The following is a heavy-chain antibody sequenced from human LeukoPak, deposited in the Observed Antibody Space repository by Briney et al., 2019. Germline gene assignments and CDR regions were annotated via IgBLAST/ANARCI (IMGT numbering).Heavy chain of an antibody. V-gene: IGHV4-34*01. CDR3: TFAQQLVLI. CDR1: GGSFSGYY. J-gene: IGHJ4*02. CDR2: INHSGST. Sequence: SETLSLTCAVYGGSFSGYYWSWIRQPPGKGLEWIGEINHSGSTNYNPSLKSQVTISVDTSKNQFSLKLSSVTAADTAVYYCTFAQQLVLIWGQGTLVTVSS. D-gene: IGHD6-13*01.